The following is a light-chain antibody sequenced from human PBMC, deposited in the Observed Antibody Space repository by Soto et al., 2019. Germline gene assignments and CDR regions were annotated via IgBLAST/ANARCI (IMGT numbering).Light chain of an antibody. V-gene: IGKV3-15*01. J-gene: IGKJ2*01. CDR3: QHYNNWRHT. CDR2: GAS. Sequence: EIVMTQSPATLSVSPGERATLSCRASQFIDSHLAWYQQKPGQAPRLIIYGASTRATGFPARFSGSGSGTEFTLAISSLQSEDFAIYYCQHYNNWRHTFGQGTKVDIK. CDR1: QFIDSH.